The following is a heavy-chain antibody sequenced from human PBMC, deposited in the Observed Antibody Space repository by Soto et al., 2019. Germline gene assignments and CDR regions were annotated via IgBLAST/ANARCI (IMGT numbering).Heavy chain of an antibody. V-gene: IGHV4-34*01. CDR1: GGSFSDYY. CDR3: ATMGGFLNWFDP. D-gene: IGHD1-26*01. CDR2: INHSGST. J-gene: IGHJ5*02. Sequence: QVQLQQWGAGLLKPSETLSLTCAVYGGSFSDYYWSWIRQPPGKGLEWIGEINHSGSTNYNPSLKGRATIPVDTSKKQFSLKLSSVTAADTAVYYCATMGGFLNWFDPWGQGTLVTVSS.